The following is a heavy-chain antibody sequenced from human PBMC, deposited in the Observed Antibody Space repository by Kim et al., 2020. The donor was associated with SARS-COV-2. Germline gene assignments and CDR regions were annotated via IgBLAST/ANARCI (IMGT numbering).Heavy chain of an antibody. CDR2: ISAYNGNT. CDR3: ARASPYYYDSSGQDNWFDP. V-gene: IGHV1-18*01. CDR1: GYTFTSYG. Sequence: ASVKVSCKASGYTFTSYGISWVRQAPGQGLEWMGWISAYNGNTNYAQKLQGRVTMTTDTSTSTAYMELRSLRSDDTAVYYCARASPYYYDSSGQDNWFDPWGQGTLVTVSS. J-gene: IGHJ5*02. D-gene: IGHD3-22*01.